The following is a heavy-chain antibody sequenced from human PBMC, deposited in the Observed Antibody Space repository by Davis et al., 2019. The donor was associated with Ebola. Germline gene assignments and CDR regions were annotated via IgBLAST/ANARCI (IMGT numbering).Heavy chain of an antibody. CDR3: AKNKMTSSGSYGADV. CDR1: GFTFSSYG. D-gene: IGHD4/OR15-4a*01. J-gene: IGHJ6*02. CDR2: ISSSGDSA. V-gene: IGHV3-23*01. Sequence: GESLKISCVVSGFTFSSYGMSWVRQAPAKGLEYVSSISSSGDSAHYGDSVKGRFTISRDNPKNTLYLQMNGLRVEDTAVYYCAKNKMTSSGSYGADVWGQGTTVTVSS.